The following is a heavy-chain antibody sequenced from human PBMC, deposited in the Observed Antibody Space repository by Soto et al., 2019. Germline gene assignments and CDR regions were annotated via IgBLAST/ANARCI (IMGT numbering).Heavy chain of an antibody. J-gene: IGHJ4*02. CDR1: GGSFSGYY. CDR2: INHSGST. CDR3: ASAGISAPGYY. V-gene: IGHV4-34*01. Sequence: SETLSLTCAVHGGSFSGYYWSWIRQPPGKGLEWIGEINHSGSTNYNPSLKSRVTISVDTSKNQLSLKLSSVTAADTAVYYCASAGISAPGYYWGQGTLVTVSS.